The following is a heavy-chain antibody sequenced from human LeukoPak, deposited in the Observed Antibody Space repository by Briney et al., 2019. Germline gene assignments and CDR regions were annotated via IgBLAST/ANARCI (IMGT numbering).Heavy chain of an antibody. V-gene: IGHV4-59*08. D-gene: IGHD3-3*01. Sequence: SETLSLTCTVSGGSISSYYWSWIRQPPGKELEWIGYIFYSGSTNYNPSLKSRVTISVDTSKNQFSLKLSSVTAADTAVYYCARHPSALYAFDIWGQGTMVTVSS. CDR2: IFYSGST. J-gene: IGHJ3*02. CDR1: GGSISSYY. CDR3: ARHPSALYAFDI.